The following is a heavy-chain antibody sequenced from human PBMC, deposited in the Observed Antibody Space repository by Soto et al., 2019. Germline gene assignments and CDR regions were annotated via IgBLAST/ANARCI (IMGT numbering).Heavy chain of an antibody. Sequence: PGGSLRLSCAASGFTFSSYWMHWVRQAPGKGLVWVSLINTDGSSTSYADSVKGRFTISRDNAKNTLYLQMNTLRAEDTAVYYCARVSAWIPDYWGQGTLVTVSS. V-gene: IGHV3-74*01. CDR2: INTDGSST. CDR3: ARVSAWIPDY. J-gene: IGHJ4*02. CDR1: GFTFSSYW. D-gene: IGHD1-1*01.